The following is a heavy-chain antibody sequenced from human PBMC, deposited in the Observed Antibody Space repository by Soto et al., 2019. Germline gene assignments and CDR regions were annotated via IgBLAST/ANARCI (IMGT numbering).Heavy chain of an antibody. V-gene: IGHV4-4*02. CDR1: GGSISSSNW. CDR3: ARGISGWYLGGGHNWFDP. CDR2: IYHSGST. J-gene: IGHJ5*02. D-gene: IGHD6-19*01. Sequence: SETLSLTCAVSGGSISSSNWWSWVRQPPGKGLEWIGEIYHSGSTNYNPSLKSRVTISVDKSKNQFSLKLSSVTAADTAVYYCARGISGWYLGGGHNWFDPWGQGTLVTVSS.